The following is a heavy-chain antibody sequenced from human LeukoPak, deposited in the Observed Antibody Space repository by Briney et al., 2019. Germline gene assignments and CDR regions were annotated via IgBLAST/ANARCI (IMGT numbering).Heavy chain of an antibody. J-gene: IGHJ3*02. V-gene: IGHV4-34*01. Sequence: SETLSLTCAVYGGSFSGYYWSWIRQPPGKGLEWIGEINHSGSTNYNPSLKSRVTISVDTSKNQFSLKLSSVTAADTAVYYCARGVAVAGHAFDIRGQGTMVTVSS. CDR2: INHSGST. CDR3: ARGVAVAGHAFDI. CDR1: GGSFSGYY. D-gene: IGHD6-19*01.